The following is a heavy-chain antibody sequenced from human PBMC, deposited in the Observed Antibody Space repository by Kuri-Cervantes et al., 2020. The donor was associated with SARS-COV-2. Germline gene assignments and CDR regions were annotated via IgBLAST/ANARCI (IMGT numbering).Heavy chain of an antibody. J-gene: IGHJ4*02. D-gene: IGHD2-2*01. V-gene: IGHV3-53*01. CDR2: IYSGGST. CDR3: AKFPLIVVVPAAHFDY. Sequence: GESLKISCAASGFTVSSNYMSWVRQAPGKGLEWVSVIYSGGSTYYADSVKGRFTISRDNSKNTLYLQMNSLRAEDTAVYYCAKFPLIVVVPAAHFDYWGQGTLVTVSS. CDR1: GFTVSSNY.